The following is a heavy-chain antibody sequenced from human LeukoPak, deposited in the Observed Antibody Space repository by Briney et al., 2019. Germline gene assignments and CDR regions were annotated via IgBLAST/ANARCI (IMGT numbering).Heavy chain of an antibody. CDR1: GGSISSYY. J-gene: IGHJ6*02. Sequence: PSETLSLTCTVSGGSISSYYWSWIRQPPGKGLEWIGYVSYSGSTNYNPSLKSRVTISVDTSNNQFSLKLSSVTAADTAVYYCARRPLAVAGYYFNYGMDVWGQGTTVTVSS. CDR2: VSYSGST. CDR3: ARRPLAVAGYYFNYGMDV. V-gene: IGHV4-59*08. D-gene: IGHD6-19*01.